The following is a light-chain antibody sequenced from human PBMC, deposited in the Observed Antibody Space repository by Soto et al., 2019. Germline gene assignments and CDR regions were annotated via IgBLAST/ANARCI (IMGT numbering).Light chain of an antibody. CDR2: RNN. CDR1: SSNIGSNY. CDR3: AALDDSLSGWV. Sequence: QSVLTQPPSASGTPGQRVTISCSGSSSNIGSNYVYWYQPLPGTAPKLLIYRNNQRPSGVPDRFSGSKSGTSASLAISGLRSEDEADYYCAALDDSLSGWVFGGGTKLTVL. V-gene: IGLV1-47*01. J-gene: IGLJ3*02.